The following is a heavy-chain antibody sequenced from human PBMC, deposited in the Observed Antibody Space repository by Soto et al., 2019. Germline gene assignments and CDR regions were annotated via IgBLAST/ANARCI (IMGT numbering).Heavy chain of an antibody. CDR1: GYTFTSYG. CDR2: ISAFNGNT. V-gene: IGHV1-18*01. J-gene: IGHJ4*02. CDR3: ARDDPRYYYGSGSFRDDY. D-gene: IGHD3-10*01. Sequence: QVQLVQSGAEVKKPGASVKVSCKASGYTFTSYGISWVRQAPGQGLEWMGWISAFNGNTNYAQKLQGRVTMTTDTSTSTAYMELRSLRSDDTAVYYCARDDPRYYYGSGSFRDDYWGQGTLVTVSS.